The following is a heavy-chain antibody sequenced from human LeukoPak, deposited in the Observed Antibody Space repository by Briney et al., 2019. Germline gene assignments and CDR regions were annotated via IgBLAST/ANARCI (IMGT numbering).Heavy chain of an antibody. CDR3: ARSAYGDYEGHDALDM. CDR1: ESTLSNHG. Sequence: GGSLRLSCAASESTLSNHGMHWVRQAPGKGLEWVAVIWNDGSRKYYSDSVEGRVAISREDSNSTLYLQMNSLSAEDTAVYHCARSAYGDYEGHDALDMWGQGTMVTVSS. J-gene: IGHJ3*02. CDR2: IWNDGSRK. V-gene: IGHV3-33*01. D-gene: IGHD4-17*01.